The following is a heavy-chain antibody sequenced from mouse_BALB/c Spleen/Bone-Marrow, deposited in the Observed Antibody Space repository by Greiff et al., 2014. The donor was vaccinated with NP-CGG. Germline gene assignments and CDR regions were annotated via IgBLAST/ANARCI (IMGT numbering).Heavy chain of an antibody. D-gene: IGHD2-1*01. V-gene: IGHV5-2*01. CDR2: INSDGGST. Sequence: EVQLVESGGGLEQPGASLKLSCESNEYEFPSHDMSWVRKTPGKRLELVGAINSDGGSTYYTYTMERRFIFARDNTKKTLYLQMSSLRSEAAALYDCARSSTMYWYFDVWGAGTTVTVSS. CDR1: EYEFPSHD. J-gene: IGHJ1*01. CDR3: ARSSTMYWYFDV.